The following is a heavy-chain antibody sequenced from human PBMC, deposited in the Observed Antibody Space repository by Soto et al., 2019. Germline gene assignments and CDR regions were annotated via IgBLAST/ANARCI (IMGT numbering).Heavy chain of an antibody. J-gene: IGHJ5*02. CDR1: GFTFSSYG. CDR2: ISYDGSNK. CDR3: AKDGPSDSFDSGGLLAS. Sequence: QVQLVDSGGGVVQPGRSLRLSCAASGFTFSSYGMHWVRQAPGKGLEWVAVISYDGSNKYYADSVKGRFTISRDNSKKTLYLQRNSLRVENRAVFYCAKDGPSDSFDSGGLLASWGQGTLATFSS. D-gene: IGHD3-22*01. V-gene: IGHV3-30*18.